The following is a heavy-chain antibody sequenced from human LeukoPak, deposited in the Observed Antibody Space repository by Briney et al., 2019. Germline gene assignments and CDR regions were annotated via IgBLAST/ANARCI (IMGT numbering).Heavy chain of an antibody. CDR2: ISSSGSTI. V-gene: IGHV3-11*01. J-gene: IGHJ6*03. D-gene: IGHD2-21*01. Sequence: PGGSLRLSCAASGFTFSDYYMSWIRQAPGKGLEWVSYISSSGSTIYYADSVKGRFTISRDNAKNSLYLQMHSLRAEDTAVYYCARASGEGTYYYYYYMDVWGQGTTVTISS. CDR3: ARASGEGTYYYYYYMDV. CDR1: GFTFSDYY.